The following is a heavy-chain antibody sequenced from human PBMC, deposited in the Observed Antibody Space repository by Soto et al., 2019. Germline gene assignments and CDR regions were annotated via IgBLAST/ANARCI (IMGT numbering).Heavy chain of an antibody. D-gene: IGHD3-9*01. J-gene: IGHJ6*02. CDR3: AAGLRYFDWLPYYYYGMDV. CDR1: GFTFTSSA. V-gene: IGHV1-58*01. CDR2: IVVGSGNT. Sequence: SVKVSCKASGFTFTSSAVQWVRQARGQRLEWIGWIVVGSGNTNYAQKFQERVTITRDMSTSTAYMELSSLRSEDTAVYYCAAGLRYFDWLPYYYYGMDVWGQGTTVTVSS.